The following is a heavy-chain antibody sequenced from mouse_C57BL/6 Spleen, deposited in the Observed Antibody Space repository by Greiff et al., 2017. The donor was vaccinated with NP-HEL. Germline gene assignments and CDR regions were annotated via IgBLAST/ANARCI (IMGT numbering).Heavy chain of an antibody. D-gene: IGHD1-1*01. CDR2: IYPGDGDT. V-gene: IGHV1-80*01. J-gene: IGHJ4*01. CDR1: GYAFSSYW. CDR3: TRSSY. Sequence: VKLMESGAELVKPGASVKISCKASGYAFSSYWMNWVKQRPGKGLEWIGQIYPGDGDTNYNGKFKGKATLTADKSSSTAYIELRSLTSEDSAVYYCTRSSYWGQGTSVTVSS.